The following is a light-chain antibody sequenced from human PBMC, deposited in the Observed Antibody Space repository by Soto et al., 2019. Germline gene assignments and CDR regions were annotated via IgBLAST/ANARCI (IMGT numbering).Light chain of an antibody. Sequence: QSVLTQPPSASGTPGQRVTISCSGSKSNIGRNSVNWYQQLPGTAPKLLIYANSQRPSGVPDRFSGSKSGTSASLAISGLQSEDEADYYCATLDDSLNGFVFGTGTKLTVL. V-gene: IGLV1-44*01. CDR2: ANS. CDR1: KSNIGRNS. CDR3: ATLDDSLNGFV. J-gene: IGLJ1*01.